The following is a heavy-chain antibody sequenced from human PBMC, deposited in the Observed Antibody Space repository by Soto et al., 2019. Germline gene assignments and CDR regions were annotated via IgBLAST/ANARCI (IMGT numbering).Heavy chain of an antibody. J-gene: IGHJ3*02. CDR3: AREARAGYCSGGSCYSYAFDI. Sequence: GGSLRLSCAASGFTFSSYAMHWVRQAPGKGLEWVAVISYDGSNKYYADSVKGRFTISRDNSKNTLYLQMNSLRAEDTAVYYCAREARAGYCSGGSCYSYAFDIWGQGTMVTVSS. D-gene: IGHD2-15*01. CDR1: GFTFSSYA. CDR2: ISYDGSNK. V-gene: IGHV3-30-3*01.